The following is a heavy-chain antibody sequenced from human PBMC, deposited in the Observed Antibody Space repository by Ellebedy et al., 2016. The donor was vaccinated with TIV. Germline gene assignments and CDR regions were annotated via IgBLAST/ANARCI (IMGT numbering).Heavy chain of an antibody. CDR3: TRGKTVDYGDYGHSYYYGMDV. CDR1: GYTFTSYG. Sequence: ASVKVSCXASGYTFTSYGISWVRQAPGQGLEWMGWISAYNGNTNYAQKLQGRVTMTTDTSTSTAYMELRSLRSDDTAVYYCTRGKTVDYGDYGHSYYYGMDVWGQGTTVTVSS. V-gene: IGHV1-18*01. J-gene: IGHJ6*02. CDR2: ISAYNGNT. D-gene: IGHD4-17*01.